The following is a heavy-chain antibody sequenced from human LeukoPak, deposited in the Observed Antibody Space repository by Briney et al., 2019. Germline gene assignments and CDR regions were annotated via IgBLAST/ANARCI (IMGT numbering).Heavy chain of an antibody. CDR2: FSSSGST. CDR1: GDSISNYY. J-gene: IGHJ5*02. D-gene: IGHD3-10*01. CDR3: ATMSWPGRGSRFDP. Sequence: SETLSLTCTVSGDSISNYYWSWIRQPPGKGLEWIGYFSSSGSTNYNPSLESRVTISVDTSKNQFSLKVTSVTAADTAIYYCATMSWPGRGSRFDPWGQGTLVTVSS. V-gene: IGHV4-59*01.